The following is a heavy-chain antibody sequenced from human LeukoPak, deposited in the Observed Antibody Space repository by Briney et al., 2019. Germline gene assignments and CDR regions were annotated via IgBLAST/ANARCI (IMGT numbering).Heavy chain of an antibody. D-gene: IGHD6-19*01. V-gene: IGHV3-7*04. CDR1: GFTFSSYW. CDR3: AREYSSGWHDY. Sequence: GGSLRLSCAASGFTFSSYWMSWVRQAPGKGLEWVANIKRDGSEKYYVDSVKGRFTISRDNAKNSLYLQMNSLRGDDTAVYYCAREYSSGWHDYWGQGTLVTVSA. CDR2: IKRDGSEK. J-gene: IGHJ4*02.